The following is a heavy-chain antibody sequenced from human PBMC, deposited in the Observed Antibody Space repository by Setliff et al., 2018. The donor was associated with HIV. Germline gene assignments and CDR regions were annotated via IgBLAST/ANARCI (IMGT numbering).Heavy chain of an antibody. CDR2: VYSTGSG. D-gene: IGHD2-15*01. CDR3: ARAPCAGGTCYAWFDP. CDR1: GVSIKGYY. J-gene: IGHJ5*02. Sequence: SETLSLTCTVSGVSIKGYYWTWIRQPAGKGLECIGRVYSTGSGNYNPSLKGRVTMSVDMSTNRFSLRLSSVTAADTAVYYCARAPCAGGTCYAWFDPWGQGTLVTVSS. V-gene: IGHV4-4*07.